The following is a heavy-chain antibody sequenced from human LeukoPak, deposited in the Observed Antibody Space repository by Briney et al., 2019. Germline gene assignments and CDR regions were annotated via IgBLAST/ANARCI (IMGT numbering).Heavy chain of an antibody. Sequence: PGGSLRLSCAASGFTFSSYGMHWVRQAPGKGLEWVAVISYDGSNKYYADSVKGRFTISRDNSKNTLYLQMNSLRAEDTAVYYCAKEDPQDPAYFAYWGQGTLVTVSS. CDR2: ISYDGSNK. J-gene: IGHJ4*02. D-gene: IGHD2-15*01. CDR1: GFTFSSYG. CDR3: AKEDPQDPAYFAY. V-gene: IGHV3-30*18.